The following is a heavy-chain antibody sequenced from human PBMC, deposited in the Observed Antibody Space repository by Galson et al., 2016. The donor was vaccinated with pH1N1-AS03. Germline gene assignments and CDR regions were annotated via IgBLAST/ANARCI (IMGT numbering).Heavy chain of an antibody. CDR3: ARDNGSGWLGKHFDYWGRGAHPRDNTKKPQNLENDRLGAGDTGVAYWERDKGRGWLGQPFEY. J-gene: IGHJ4*02. Sequence: SLRLSCAASGFTFSNYGMHWVRQAPGKGLEWLAVMWYDGSNKFYADSVRGRVAISRDNSKNTLYLEMNSMRAEDTAVYYCARDNGSGWLGKHFDYWGRGAHPRDNTKKPQNLENDRLGAGDTGVAYWERDKGRGWLGQPFEYLGLGTLVTVSA. CDR2: MWYDGSNK. V-gene: IGHV3-33*01. CDR1: GFTFSNYG. D-gene: IGHD6-19*01.